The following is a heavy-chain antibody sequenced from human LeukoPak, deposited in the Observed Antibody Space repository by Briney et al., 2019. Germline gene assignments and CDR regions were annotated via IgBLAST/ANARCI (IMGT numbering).Heavy chain of an antibody. CDR1: GYSISSGYY. J-gene: IGHJ5*02. CDR2: IYHSGST. D-gene: IGHD3-3*01. CDR3: AKLTQYYDFWSGYSPVWFDP. Sequence: SETLSLTCAVSGYSISSGYYWGWIRQPPGKGLEWTGSIYHSGSTYYNPSLKSRVTISVDTSKNQFSLKLSSVTAADTAVYYCAKLTQYYDFWSGYSPVWFDPWGQGTLVTVSS. V-gene: IGHV4-38-2*01.